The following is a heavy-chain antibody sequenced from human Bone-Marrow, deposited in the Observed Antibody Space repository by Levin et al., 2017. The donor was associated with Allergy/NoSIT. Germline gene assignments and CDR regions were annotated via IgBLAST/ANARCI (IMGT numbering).Heavy chain of an antibody. CDR2: ITSTSTYI. J-gene: IGHJ6*02. CDR1: GFSFRTYT. D-gene: IGHD1-7*01. CDR3: SRVPLADMELIGPPPGPWYGMDV. Sequence: GGSLRLSCAASGFSFRTYTMNWVRQGPGKGLEWVSSITSTSTYIYYADSVKGRFTISRDNAENSLSLQMNSLRAEDTAVYYCSRVPLADMELIGPPPGPWYGMDVWGQGTTVTVFS. V-gene: IGHV3-21*01.